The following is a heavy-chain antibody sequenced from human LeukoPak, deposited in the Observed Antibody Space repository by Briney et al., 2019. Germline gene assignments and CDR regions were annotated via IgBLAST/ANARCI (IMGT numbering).Heavy chain of an antibody. V-gene: IGHV3-21*04. J-gene: IGHJ1*01. CDR2: ISSSSSYI. Sequence: AGGSLRLSCAASGFTFSSYSMNWVRQAPGKGLEWVSSISSSSSYIYYADSVKGRFTISRDNAKNSLYLEMNSLRAEDTAFYYCAKGKGGKSSTSWYAGYFHHWGQGTLVTVSS. CDR3: AKGKGGKSSTSWYAGYFHH. D-gene: IGHD6-13*01. CDR1: GFTFSSYS.